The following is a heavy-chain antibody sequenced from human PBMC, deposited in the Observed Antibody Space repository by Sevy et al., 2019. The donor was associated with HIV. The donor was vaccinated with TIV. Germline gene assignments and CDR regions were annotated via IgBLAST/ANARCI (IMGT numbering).Heavy chain of an antibody. D-gene: IGHD3-22*01. CDR3: ARDEYYYASSGYYLPAFDI. Sequence: SETLSLTSTVSGGSISSYYWSWIRQPPGKGLEWIGYIYYSGSTNYNLSLKSRVTLSVDTSKNQFYLKLSSVTAADTAVYYCARDEYYYASSGYYLPAFDIWGQGTMVTVSS. CDR1: GGSISSYY. V-gene: IGHV4-59*13. J-gene: IGHJ3*02. CDR2: IYYSGST.